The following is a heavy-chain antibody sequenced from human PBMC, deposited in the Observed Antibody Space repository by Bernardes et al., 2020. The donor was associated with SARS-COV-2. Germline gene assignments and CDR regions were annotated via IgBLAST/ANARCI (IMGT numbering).Heavy chain of an antibody. CDR1: GGSISSYY. CDR3: AREEPRYYDFWSGYYSGWFDP. J-gene: IGHJ5*02. V-gene: IGHV4-59*01. Sequence: SETLSLTCTVSGGSISSYYWSWIRQPPGKGLEWIGYIYYSGSTNYNPSLKSRVTISVDTSKNQFSLKLSSVTAADTAVYYCAREEPRYYDFWSGYYSGWFDPWGQGTLVTVSS. D-gene: IGHD3-3*01. CDR2: IYYSGST.